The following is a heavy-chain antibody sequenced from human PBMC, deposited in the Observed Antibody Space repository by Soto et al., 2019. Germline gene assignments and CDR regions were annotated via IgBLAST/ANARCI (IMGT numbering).Heavy chain of an antibody. V-gene: IGHV4-39*01. CDR2: IYYSGST. D-gene: IGHD2-15*01. Sequence: SETLSLTCTVSGGSISSSSYYWGWIRQPPGKGLEWIGSIYYSGSTYYNPSLKSRVTISVDTSKNQFSLKLSSVTAADTAVYYGGRKNMVGPSFFDYGAQGPLHPVPS. J-gene: IGHJ4*02. CDR3: GRKNMVGPSFFDY. CDR1: GGSISSSSYY.